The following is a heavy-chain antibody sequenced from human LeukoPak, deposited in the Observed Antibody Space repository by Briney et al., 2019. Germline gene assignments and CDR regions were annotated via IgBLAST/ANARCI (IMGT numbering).Heavy chain of an antibody. V-gene: IGHV3-30*03. CDR2: ISYDGSNK. J-gene: IGHJ3*02. D-gene: IGHD3-22*01. Sequence: GGSLRLSCAASGFTFSSYGMHWVRQAPGKGLEWVAVISYDGSNKYYADSVKGRFTISRDNSKNTLYLQMNSLRAEDTAVYYCARDPNDSSGYYSVDGFDIWGQGTMVTVSS. CDR1: GFTFSSYG. CDR3: ARDPNDSSGYYSVDGFDI.